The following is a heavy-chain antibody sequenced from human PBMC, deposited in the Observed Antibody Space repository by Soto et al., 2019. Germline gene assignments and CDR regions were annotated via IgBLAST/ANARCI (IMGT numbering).Heavy chain of an antibody. D-gene: IGHD6-6*01. V-gene: IGHV3-66*01. CDR1: GFTVSSNY. J-gene: IGHJ6*02. Sequence: GGSLRLSCAASGFTVSSNYMSWVRQAPWKGLEWVSVIYSGGSTYCADSVKGRFTISRDNSKNTLYLQMNSLRVEDTALYYCARSSTIAARQPPSDYYYYGMDVWGQGTTVTVSS. CDR3: ARSSTIAARQPPSDYYYYGMDV. CDR2: IYSGGST.